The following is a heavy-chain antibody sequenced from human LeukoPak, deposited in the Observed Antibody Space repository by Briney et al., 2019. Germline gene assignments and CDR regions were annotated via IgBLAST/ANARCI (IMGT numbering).Heavy chain of an antibody. CDR2: ISYDGSNK. D-gene: IGHD3-22*01. CDR3: AKDHDSSGYYQY. CDR1: GFTFSGSA. Sequence: GGSLRLSCAASGFTFSGSAMHWVRQAPGKGLEWVAVISYDGSNKYYADSVKGRFTISRDNSKNTLYLQMNSLRAEDTAVYYCAKDHDSSGYYQYWGQGTLVTVSS. V-gene: IGHV3-30*04. J-gene: IGHJ4*02.